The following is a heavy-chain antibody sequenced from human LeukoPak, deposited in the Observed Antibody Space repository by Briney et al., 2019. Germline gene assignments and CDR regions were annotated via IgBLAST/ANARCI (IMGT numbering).Heavy chain of an antibody. J-gene: IGHJ4*02. Sequence: PGGSLRLSCAASGFTFSSYGMHWDRQAPGKGLEWVAVIWYDGSNKYYADSVKGRFTISRDNSKNTLYLQMNSLRAEDTAVYYCARDPFFYYDRSGYHYPDYWGQGTLVTVSS. V-gene: IGHV3-33*08. CDR1: GFTFSSYG. D-gene: IGHD3-22*01. CDR3: ARDPFFYYDRSGYHYPDY. CDR2: IWYDGSNK.